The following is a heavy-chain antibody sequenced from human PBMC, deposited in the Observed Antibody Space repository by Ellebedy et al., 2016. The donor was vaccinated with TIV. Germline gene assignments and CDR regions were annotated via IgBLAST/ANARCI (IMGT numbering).Heavy chain of an antibody. CDR3: ARRLFLKEPTRTDGFDY. J-gene: IGHJ4*02. D-gene: IGHD3-3*01. CDR1: GGSIISYY. Sequence: SETLSLXCTVSGGSIISYYWNWIRQPPGMGLEWIATIRSSGNTWYNPSFQSRVTISVDTSKNQVSLKLSSVTAADTAVYYCARRLFLKEPTRTDGFDYWGQGALVTVSS. V-gene: IGHV4-39*01. CDR2: IRSSGNT.